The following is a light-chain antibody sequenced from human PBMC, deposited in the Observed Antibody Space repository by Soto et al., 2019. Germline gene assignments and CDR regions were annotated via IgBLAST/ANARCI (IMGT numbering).Light chain of an antibody. Sequence: IQLPQTPSSVSVSAGDRVTITSRVSPGISRQLAWYQQKPGKAPKLLIYAAATLRSGVPSKFSGSGSGTDFTLTLSSLQPEDFATYYCQQLDGYPITFGQGTRLEIK. J-gene: IGKJ5*01. V-gene: IGKV1-9*01. CDR2: AAA. CDR1: PGISRQ. CDR3: QQLDGYPIT.